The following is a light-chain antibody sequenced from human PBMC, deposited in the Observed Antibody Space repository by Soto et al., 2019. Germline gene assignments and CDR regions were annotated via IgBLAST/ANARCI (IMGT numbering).Light chain of an antibody. CDR1: QSVSSSY. CDR3: QQYGSSLIFT. J-gene: IGKJ3*01. CDR2: GAS. Sequence: EIVVTQSPGTLSLSPGERATLSCRASQSVSSSYLAWYQQKPGQAPRLLIYGASSRATGIPDRFSGSGSGTDFTLTISILEPEDFAVYYCQQYGSSLIFTFGPGTKVDIK. V-gene: IGKV3-20*01.